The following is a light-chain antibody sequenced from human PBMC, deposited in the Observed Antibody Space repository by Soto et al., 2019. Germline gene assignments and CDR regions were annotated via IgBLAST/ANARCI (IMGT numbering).Light chain of an antibody. CDR1: DKIVTY. Sequence: DIHMAQSPPSLSASVGDRVTITCRASDKIVTYLNWYQQKAGKAPSLLVYEASHLQSGVPFRFFGSGSGTDFTLTTDNLQHEDSATYYCQQSHCTPPAFGPGTKLEIK. CDR2: EAS. CDR3: QQSHCTPPA. J-gene: IGKJ2*01. V-gene: IGKV1-39*01.